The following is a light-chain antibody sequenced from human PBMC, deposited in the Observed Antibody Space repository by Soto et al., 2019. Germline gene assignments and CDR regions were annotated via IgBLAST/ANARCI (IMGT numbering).Light chain of an antibody. Sequence: PATLSVSPGERVTLSCRASQSVSSRLAWYHQKPGQSPRLLIYGASTRATGIPARFSGSGSGTEFTLTISNLQSEDFAVYYCQQYNDWPRTFGQGTRLENK. CDR2: GAS. J-gene: IGKJ5*01. CDR1: QSVSSR. CDR3: QQYNDWPRT. V-gene: IGKV3-15*01.